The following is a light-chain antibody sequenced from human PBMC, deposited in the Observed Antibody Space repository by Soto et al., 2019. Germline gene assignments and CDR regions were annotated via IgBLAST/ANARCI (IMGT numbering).Light chain of an antibody. CDR3: QQFDRSLPSWT. Sequence: ETVLTQSPGTLSLSPGERATLSCRASQSVSSNYLAWYQHIPGQAPRLLIYGASTRATGIPDRFGGSGSGADVTLSPSRLAPEDFAVYYCQQFDRSLPSWTFGQGTKVE. J-gene: IGKJ1*01. CDR2: GAS. CDR1: QSVSSNY. V-gene: IGKV3-20*01.